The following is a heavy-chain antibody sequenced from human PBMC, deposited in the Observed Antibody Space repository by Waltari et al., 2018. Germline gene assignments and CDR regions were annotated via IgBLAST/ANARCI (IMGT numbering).Heavy chain of an antibody. CDR3: ATDLSDSSGYSDAFDI. CDR1: GSTLTELS. CDR2: FDPEDGET. D-gene: IGHD3-22*01. V-gene: IGHV1-24*01. J-gene: IGHJ3*02. Sequence: QVQLVQSGAWVKKTGAYVKVPCKVSGSTLTELSMHWVRQAPGKGLEWMGGFDPEDGETIYTQKFQGRVTMTEDTSTDTAYMELSSLRSEDTAVYYCATDLSDSSGYSDAFDIWGQGTMVTVSS.